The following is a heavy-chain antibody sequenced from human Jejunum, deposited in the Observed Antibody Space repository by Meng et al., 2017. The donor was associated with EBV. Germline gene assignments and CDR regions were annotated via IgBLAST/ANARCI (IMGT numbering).Heavy chain of an antibody. Sequence: QGQVVQFVCGLKKACVVVDGFCKASGYTFTSSGINWVRQATGQGLEWMGWINTNTGYPTYAQDFTGRFVFSLDTSVSTAYLQITSLSTEDNAVYYCARVRPGGGWFDPWGQGTLVTVAS. V-gene: IGHV7-4-1*02. CDR2: INTNTGYP. CDR1: GYTFTSSG. CDR3: ARVRPGGGWFDP. D-gene: IGHD2-8*02. J-gene: IGHJ5*02.